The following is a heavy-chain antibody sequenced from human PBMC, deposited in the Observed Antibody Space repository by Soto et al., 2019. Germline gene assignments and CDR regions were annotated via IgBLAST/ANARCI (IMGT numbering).Heavy chain of an antibody. CDR1: GFTFSSYA. J-gene: IGHJ3*02. V-gene: IGHV3-23*01. CDR2: ISGSGGST. CDR3: AKDRGQQPDAFDI. D-gene: IGHD6-13*01. Sequence: EVQLLESGGGLVQPGGSLRLSCAASGFTFSSYAMSWVRQAPGKGLEWVSAISGSGGSTYYADSVKGRFTISRDNSKNTRYLQMNSLRAEDTAVYDCAKDRGQQPDAFDIWGQGTMVTVSS.